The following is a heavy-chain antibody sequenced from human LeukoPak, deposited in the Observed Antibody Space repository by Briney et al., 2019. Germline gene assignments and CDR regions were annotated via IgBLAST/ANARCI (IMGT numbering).Heavy chain of an antibody. J-gene: IGHJ4*02. CDR3: ARAADYYGSGSYWTFDY. CDR1: GGSISSYY. V-gene: IGHV4-59*01. D-gene: IGHD3-10*01. CDR2: IYYSGST. Sequence: SETLSLTCTVSGGSISSYYWSWIRQPPGKGLEWIGYIYYSGSTNYNPSLKSRVTISVDTSKNQFSLKLSSVTAADTAVYYCARAADYYGSGSYWTFDYWGQGTLVTVSS.